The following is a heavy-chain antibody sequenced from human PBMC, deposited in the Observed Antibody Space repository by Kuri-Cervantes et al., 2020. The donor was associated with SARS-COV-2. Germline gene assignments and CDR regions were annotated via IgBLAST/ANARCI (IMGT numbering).Heavy chain of an antibody. CDR1: EFIFSSSW. V-gene: IGHV3-7*02. J-gene: IGHJ4*02. CDR2: IKQDGSEK. CDR3: ARGMGAGATSWSFDY. D-gene: IGHD1-26*01. Sequence: GESLKISCAASEFIFSSSWMSWVRQAPGKGLEWVANIKQDGSEKYYLDSVKGRFTICRDNAKKSLYLQMNSLRAEDTAVYYCARGMGAGATSWSFDYWGQGTLVTVSS.